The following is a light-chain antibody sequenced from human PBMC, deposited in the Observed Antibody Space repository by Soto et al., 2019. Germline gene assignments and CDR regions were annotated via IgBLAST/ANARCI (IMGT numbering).Light chain of an antibody. Sequence: EIVLTQSPGTLSLSPGERATLSCRASQSVSSSYLAWYQQKPGQAPRLLIYGASGRATGIPDRFSGSGSGTDLTLTISRLEPDDFAVYYCQQCGSSPPVTFGHGTRLE. CDR2: GAS. CDR3: QQCGSSPPVT. V-gene: IGKV3-20*01. CDR1: QSVSSSY. J-gene: IGKJ5*01.